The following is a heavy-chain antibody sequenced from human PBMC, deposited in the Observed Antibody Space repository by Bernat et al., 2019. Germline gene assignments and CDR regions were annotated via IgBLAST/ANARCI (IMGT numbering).Heavy chain of an antibody. J-gene: IGHJ6*02. CDR3: ARDAPGGQQLGRAVYYYCGMDV. CDR1: GYTFTSYG. V-gene: IGHV1-18*01. D-gene: IGHD6-13*01. Sequence: QVQLVQSGAEVKKPGASVKVSCKASGYTFTSYGISWVRQAPGQGLEWMGWISAYNGNTNYAQKRQGRVTMTTDTSTSTAYLELRSLRSDDTAVYYCARDAPGGQQLGRAVYYYCGMDVWGQGTTVTVSS. CDR2: ISAYNGNT.